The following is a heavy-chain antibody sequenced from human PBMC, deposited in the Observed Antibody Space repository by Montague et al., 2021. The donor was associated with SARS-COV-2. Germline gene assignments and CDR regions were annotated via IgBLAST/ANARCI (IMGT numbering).Heavy chain of an antibody. CDR3: AKASRIQLWFRTPYFDY. CDR2: ISGSGGST. D-gene: IGHD5-18*01. V-gene: IGHV3-23*01. CDR1: GFTFSSYA. J-gene: IGHJ4*02. Sequence: SLRLSCSASGFTFSSYAMSWVRQAPGKGLEWVSAISGSGGSTYYADSVKGRFTISRDNSKNTLYLQMNSLRADDTAVYYCAKASRIQLWFRTPYFDYWGQGTLVTVSS.